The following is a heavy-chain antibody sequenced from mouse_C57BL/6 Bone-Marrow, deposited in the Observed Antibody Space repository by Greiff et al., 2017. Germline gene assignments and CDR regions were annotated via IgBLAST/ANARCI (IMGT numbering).Heavy chain of an antibody. CDR2: IDPETGGT. Sequence: VKLMESGAELVRPGASVSLSCKASGYTFTDYEMHWVKQTPVHGLEWIGAIDPETGGTAYKQKVKGKGILTADKSSSTGYMKLRSLTSENSAVYYCKRFLITTVVGETGNYALFYWGQGTSVTVSS. CDR3: KRFLITTVVGETGNYALFY. J-gene: IGHJ4*01. D-gene: IGHD1-1*01. CDR1: GYTFTDYE. V-gene: IGHV1-15*01.